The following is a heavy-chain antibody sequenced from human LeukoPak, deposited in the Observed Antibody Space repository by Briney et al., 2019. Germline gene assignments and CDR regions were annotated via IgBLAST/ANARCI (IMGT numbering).Heavy chain of an antibody. D-gene: IGHD2-2*01. Sequence: GGSLRLPCAASGFTFSSYSMNWVRQAPGKGLEWVANIKQDGSEKNYVDSVKGRFTISRDNAKNSLFLQMNSLRAEDTAVYYCARVRGGYCSSTSCYHAFDIWGQGTVVTVSS. CDR1: GFTFSSYS. V-gene: IGHV3-7*01. CDR3: ARVRGGYCSSTSCYHAFDI. J-gene: IGHJ3*02. CDR2: IKQDGSEK.